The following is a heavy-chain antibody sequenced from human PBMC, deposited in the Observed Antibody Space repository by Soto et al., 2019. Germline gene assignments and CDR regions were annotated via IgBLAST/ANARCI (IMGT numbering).Heavy chain of an antibody. Sequence: QITLKESGPTLVKPTQTLTLTCTFSGFSLSTSGVDVGWIRQPQGKALEWLALIYWDDDKRYSPYLKSRLTITKDTSKNQVVLTMTNMDPLDTATYYCAHRRPYSNSPEYFFDYWGQGTLVTVSS. D-gene: IGHD6-6*01. V-gene: IGHV2-5*02. CDR1: GFSLSTSGVD. CDR3: AHRRPYSNSPEYFFDY. CDR2: IYWDDDK. J-gene: IGHJ4*02.